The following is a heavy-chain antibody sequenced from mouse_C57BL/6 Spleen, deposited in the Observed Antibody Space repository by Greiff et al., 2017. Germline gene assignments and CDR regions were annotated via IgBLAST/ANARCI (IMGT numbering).Heavy chain of an antibody. D-gene: IGHD2-14*01. Sequence: EVQRVESGGDLVKPGGSLKLSCAASGFTFSSYGMPWVRQTPDKRLEWVATISSGGSYTYYPDSVKGRFTISRDNAKNTLYLKMSSLKSEDTSMYYCARTGGNYFDYWGQGTSLTVSS. CDR1: GFTFSSYG. V-gene: IGHV5-6*01. CDR3: ARTGGNYFDY. CDR2: ISSGGSYT. J-gene: IGHJ2*02.